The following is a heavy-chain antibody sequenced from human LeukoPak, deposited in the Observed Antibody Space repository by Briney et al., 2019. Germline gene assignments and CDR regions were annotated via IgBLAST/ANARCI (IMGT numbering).Heavy chain of an antibody. J-gene: IGHJ4*02. Sequence: GGSLRLSCAASGFTFSSYAMSWARQAPGKGLEWISGISGSGGNTYYADSVKGRFTISRDISKNTLYLQMNSLRGEDTAVYYCAKPGDGCSGGSCYYFDYWGQGILVTVSS. CDR2: ISGSGGNT. V-gene: IGHV3-23*01. D-gene: IGHD2-15*01. CDR1: GFTFSSYA. CDR3: AKPGDGCSGGSCYYFDY.